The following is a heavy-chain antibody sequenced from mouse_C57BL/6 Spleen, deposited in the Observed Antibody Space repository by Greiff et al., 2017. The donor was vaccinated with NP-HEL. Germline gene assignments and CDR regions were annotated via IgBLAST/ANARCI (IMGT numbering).Heavy chain of an antibody. Sequence: QVQLQQSGAELVMPGASVKLSCKASGYTFTSYWMHWVKQRPGQGLEWIGEIDPSDSYTNYNQKFKGKSTLTVDKSSSTAYMQLSSLTSEDSAVYYCARRGPTVAFDYWGQGTTLTVSS. CDR3: ARRGPTVAFDY. V-gene: IGHV1-69*01. D-gene: IGHD1-1*01. CDR1: GYTFTSYW. CDR2: IDPSDSYT. J-gene: IGHJ2*01.